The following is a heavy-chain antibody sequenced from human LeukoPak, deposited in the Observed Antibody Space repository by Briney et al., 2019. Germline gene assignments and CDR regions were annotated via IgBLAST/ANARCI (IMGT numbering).Heavy chain of an antibody. D-gene: IGHD6-19*01. CDR1: GFTFNIYA. J-gene: IGHJ4*02. V-gene: IGHV3-23*01. CDR3: AKDRRYNTAWARDFDY. CDR2: VGGSGTST. Sequence: GGSLRLSCAASGFTFNIYAISWVRQAPGKGLEWVSAVGGSGTSTYYADSVKGRFTISRDNSKNTLYLQMNSLRAEDTAVYYCAKDRRYNTAWARDFDYWGQGTLVTVSS.